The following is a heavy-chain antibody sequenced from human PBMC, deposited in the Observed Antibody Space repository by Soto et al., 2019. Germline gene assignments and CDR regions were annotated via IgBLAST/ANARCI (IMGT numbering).Heavy chain of an antibody. J-gene: IGHJ3*02. CDR1: SGSISSSNW. CDR2: IYNSGRT. V-gene: IGHV4-4*02. CDR3: AREGRAAAAGTSAFDI. D-gene: IGHD6-13*01. Sequence: QVQLQESGPGLVKPSGTLSLTCAVSSGSISSSNWWSWVRQPPGKRLEWIGEIYNSGRTNYNPSLKSRVTISVDKSNNQFSLKLSSVTAADTAVYYCAREGRAAAAGTSAFDIWGQGTMVTVSS.